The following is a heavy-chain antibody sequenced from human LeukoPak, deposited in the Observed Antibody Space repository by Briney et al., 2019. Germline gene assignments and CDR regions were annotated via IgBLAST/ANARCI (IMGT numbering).Heavy chain of an antibody. Sequence: ASVKVSCKASGYTFTGYYMHWVRQAPGQGLEWMGWINPNSGGTNYAQKFQGRVTMTRDTSISTAYMELSRLRSDDTAVYYCARAAMLVSWAFDIWGQGTMVTASS. CDR2: INPNSGGT. CDR3: ARAAMLVSWAFDI. D-gene: IGHD6-6*01. CDR1: GYTFTGYY. J-gene: IGHJ3*02. V-gene: IGHV1-2*02.